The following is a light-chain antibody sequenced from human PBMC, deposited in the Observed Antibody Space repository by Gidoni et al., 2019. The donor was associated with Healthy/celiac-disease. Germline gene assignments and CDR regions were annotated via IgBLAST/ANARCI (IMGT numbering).Light chain of an antibody. V-gene: IGLV2-8*01. CDR3: SSYAGSTNWV. CDR2: EVS. Sequence: QSALTQPPSASGSPGQSVTISCTGTSSDVGGYNYVSWYQQHPGNAPKLMIYEVSKRPSGVPDRFSGSKSGNTASLTVSGLQAEDEADYYCSSYAGSTNWVFGGGTKLTV. CDR1: SSDVGGYNY. J-gene: IGLJ3*02.